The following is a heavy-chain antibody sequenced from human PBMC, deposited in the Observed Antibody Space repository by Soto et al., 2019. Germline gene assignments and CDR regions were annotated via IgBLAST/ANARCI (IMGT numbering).Heavy chain of an antibody. V-gene: IGHV3-23*01. J-gene: IGHJ4*02. CDR2: ISGSGGST. CDR1: ALSFSRYA. Sequence: PWGSWILTCAASALSFSRYARSCVRQAPGKGLEWVSAISGSGGSTYYADSVKGRFTISRDNSKNTLYLQMNSLRAEDTAVYYCAKEGYSNYVPFDYWGQGTLVTVS. D-gene: IGHD4-4*01. CDR3: AKEGYSNYVPFDY.